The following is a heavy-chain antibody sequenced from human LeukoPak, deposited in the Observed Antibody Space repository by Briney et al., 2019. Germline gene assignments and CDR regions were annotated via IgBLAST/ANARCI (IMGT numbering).Heavy chain of an antibody. CDR2: IYPGDSDT. CDR3: ARHGGLGYCSSTSCREDGYYMDV. J-gene: IGHJ6*03. CDR1: GYSFTSYW. D-gene: IGHD2-2*01. V-gene: IGHV5-51*01. Sequence: GESLKISCKGSGYSFTSYWIGWVRQMPGKGLEWMGIIYPGDSDTRYSPSFQGQVTISADKSTSTAYLQWSSLKASDTAMYYCARHGGLGYCSSTSCREDGYYMDVWGKGTTVTVSS.